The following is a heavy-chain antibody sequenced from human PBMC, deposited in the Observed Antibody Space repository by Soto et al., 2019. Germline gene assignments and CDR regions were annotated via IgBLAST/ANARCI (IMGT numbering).Heavy chain of an antibody. D-gene: IGHD5-12*01. Sequence: QVQLVQSGAEVRKPGSSVKVSCKASGGTFSSYTISWVRQAPGQGLEWMGRIIPILGIANYAQKFQGRVTITADKSTSTAYMELSSLRSEDTAVYYCARGSGYGARGMDVWGQGTTVTVSS. CDR1: GGTFSSYT. CDR3: ARGSGYGARGMDV. V-gene: IGHV1-69*02. J-gene: IGHJ6*02. CDR2: IIPILGIA.